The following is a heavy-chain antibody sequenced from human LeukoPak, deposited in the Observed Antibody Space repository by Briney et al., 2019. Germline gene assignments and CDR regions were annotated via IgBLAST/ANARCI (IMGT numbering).Heavy chain of an antibody. CDR2: ISYDGSKK. CDR3: AREGIAAPYYYYMDV. J-gene: IGHJ6*03. V-gene: IGHV3-30*03. D-gene: IGHD6-13*01. Sequence: PGGSLRLSCAASGFTFSSYGMHWVRQAPGKGLEWVAVISYDGSKKYYADSVKGRFTISRDNSKNTLYLQMNSLRAEDTAVYYCAREGIAAPYYYYMDVWGKGTTVTVSS. CDR1: GFTFSSYG.